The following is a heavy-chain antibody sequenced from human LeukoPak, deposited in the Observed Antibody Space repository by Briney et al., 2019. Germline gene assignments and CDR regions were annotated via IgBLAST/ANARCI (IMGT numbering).Heavy chain of an antibody. CDR3: AIGEPAKPWLETEDWYFDL. D-gene: IGHD6-19*01. V-gene: IGHV5-51*01. Sequence: GESLKISCRGSGFTFNTYWIGWVRQMPGKGLGWMGVIYPGDSETRYNPSFQGQVTISADKSISTAYLQWSSLKASDTAMYYCAIGEPAKPWLETEDWYFDLWGRGTLVTVSS. J-gene: IGHJ2*01. CDR2: IYPGDSET. CDR1: GFTFNTYW.